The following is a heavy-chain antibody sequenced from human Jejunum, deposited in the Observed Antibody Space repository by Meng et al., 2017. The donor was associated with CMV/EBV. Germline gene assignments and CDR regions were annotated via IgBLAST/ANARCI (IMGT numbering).Heavy chain of an antibody. CDR1: FTFNNYW. D-gene: IGHD4/OR15-4a*01. V-gene: IGHV3-7*01. CDR3: ARVNDYGGAHYGMDV. CDR2: IKQDGSEK. J-gene: IGHJ6*02. Sequence: FTFNNYWMSWVRQAPGKGLEWVANIKQDGSEKYYVDSVKGRFTISRDNAKNSLYLQMNSLRAEDTAFYYCARVNDYGGAHYGMDVWGQGTTVTVS.